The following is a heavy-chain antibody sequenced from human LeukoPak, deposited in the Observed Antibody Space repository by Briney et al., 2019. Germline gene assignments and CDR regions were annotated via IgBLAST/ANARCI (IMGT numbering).Heavy chain of an antibody. D-gene: IGHD6-13*01. CDR1: GGSISSYY. Sequence: SETLSLTCTVSGGSISSYYWSWIRQPAGKGLEWIGRIYSSGSINYNPSLKSRVTMSVDTSKNQFSLKLSSVTAADTAIYYCARFRAAGTTFDYWGQGTLVTVSS. CDR2: IYSSGSI. CDR3: ARFRAAGTTFDY. J-gene: IGHJ4*02. V-gene: IGHV4-4*07.